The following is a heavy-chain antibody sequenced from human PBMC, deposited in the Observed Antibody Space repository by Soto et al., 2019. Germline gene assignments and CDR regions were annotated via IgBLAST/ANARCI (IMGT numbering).Heavy chain of an antibody. CDR1: GYSISSSNW. D-gene: IGHD3-3*01. CDR3: PRTAYEFGSGYSKSKGKYYYYMDV. CDR2: IYYSGST. V-gene: IGHV4-28*01. Sequence: SETLSLTCAVSGYSISSSNWWCWIRQPPGKGLEWIGYIYYSGSTYYNPSLKSRVTMSVDKSKNQFSLKLSSVTAVDTAVYYCPRTAYEFGSGYSKSKGKYYYYMDVSGKGTPVTLSS. J-gene: IGHJ6*03.